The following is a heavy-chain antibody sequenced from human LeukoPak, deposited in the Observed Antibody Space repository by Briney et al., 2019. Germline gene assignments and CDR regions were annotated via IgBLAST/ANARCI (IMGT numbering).Heavy chain of an antibody. Sequence: ASVKVSCKASGYTFTTYYIQWARQAPGQGLEWMGIINTSGGSTTYAQKFQGRVTMTRDTSTSTVFMELSSLRSEDTAVYYCARVRGGSYFDPWGQGTLVTVSS. D-gene: IGHD3-16*01. CDR1: GYTFTTYY. V-gene: IGHV1-46*01. J-gene: IGHJ5*02. CDR3: ARVRGGSYFDP. CDR2: INTSGGST.